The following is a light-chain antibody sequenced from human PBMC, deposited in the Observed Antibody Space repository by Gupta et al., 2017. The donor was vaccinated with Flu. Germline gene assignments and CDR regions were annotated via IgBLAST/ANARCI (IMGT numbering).Light chain of an antibody. CDR2: EVN. J-gene: IGLJ1*01. CDR1: SSDVGGYNF. Sequence: QSALTQPPSASGSPGPSVTISCTGTSSDVGGYNFVSWYQQHPGKAPKLLVYEVNKRPSGVPDRFSGSKSGNTASLTVSGLQAEDEADYYCNSYGGSDNYVFGTGTKVTVL. V-gene: IGLV2-8*01. CDR3: NSYGGSDNYV.